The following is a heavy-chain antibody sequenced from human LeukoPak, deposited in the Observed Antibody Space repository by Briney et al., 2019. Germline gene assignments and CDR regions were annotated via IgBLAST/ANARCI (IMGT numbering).Heavy chain of an antibody. Sequence: PSETLSLTCTVSRAYITSYYWNWIRLAPGKGLEWIGYVYYSGSTNYNPSLKSRVTISVDTSKNQFSLKLNSVTAADTAVYYCARAVGATKNFDYWGQGTLVTVSS. D-gene: IGHD1-26*01. V-gene: IGHV4-59*01. CDR2: VYYSGST. J-gene: IGHJ4*02. CDR1: RAYITSYY. CDR3: ARAVGATKNFDY.